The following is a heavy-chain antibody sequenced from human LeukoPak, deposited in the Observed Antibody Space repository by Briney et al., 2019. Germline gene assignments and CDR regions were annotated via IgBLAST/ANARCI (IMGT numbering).Heavy chain of an antibody. D-gene: IGHD6-19*01. CDR2: INTNTGNP. CDR1: GYSFTSYA. Sequence: APVKVSCKASGYSFTSYAMNWVRQAPGQGLEWTGWINTNTGNPTYAQGFTGRCVFSLDTSVSTAYLQISSLKAEDTAVYSCARVAEYSSGWYDPFDYWGQGTLVTVSS. J-gene: IGHJ4*02. V-gene: IGHV7-4-1*02. CDR3: ARVAEYSSGWYDPFDY.